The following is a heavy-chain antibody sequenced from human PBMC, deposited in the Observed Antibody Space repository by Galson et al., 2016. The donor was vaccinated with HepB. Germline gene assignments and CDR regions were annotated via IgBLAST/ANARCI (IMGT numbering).Heavy chain of an antibody. V-gene: IGHV1-18*04. Sequence: SVKVSCKASGYIFTSYGISWMRQAPGQGLEWMGWISAYNYNTNYAPRFQGRLTMTTDTPTSTAYMELRSLRSDDTAVYYCARARRGVNDVWGQGTLVTVSS. J-gene: IGHJ4*02. CDR1: GYIFTSYG. D-gene: IGHD3-10*01. CDR2: ISAYNYNT. CDR3: ARARRGVNDV.